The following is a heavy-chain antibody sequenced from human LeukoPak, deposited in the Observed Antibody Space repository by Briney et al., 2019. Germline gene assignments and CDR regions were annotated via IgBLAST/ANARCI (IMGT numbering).Heavy chain of an antibody. J-gene: IGHJ2*01. CDR3: ATERRPYRYFDF. CDR2: INHSGST. V-gene: IGHV4-34*01. Sequence: SETLSLTSAVYGGSFSGYYWSWIRQPPGKGLEWIGEINHSGSTNYNPSLKSRVTISVDTSKNQFSLKLSSVTAADTAVYYCATERRPYRYFDFWGRGTLVTVSS. D-gene: IGHD1-26*01. CDR1: GGSFSGYY.